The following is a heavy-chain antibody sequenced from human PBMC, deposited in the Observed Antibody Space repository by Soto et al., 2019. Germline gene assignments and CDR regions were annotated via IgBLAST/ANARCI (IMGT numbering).Heavy chain of an antibody. D-gene: IGHD1-1*01. J-gene: IGHJ6*02. CDR1: GGSISTYY. CDR2: IYYSGTA. CDR3: ARGDGIQLGSLAGRYYYHKMDV. Sequence: QVQLRESGPGLVKSSETLSLTCTVSGGSISTYYWSWVRQPQGKGLEWIGYIYYSGTATYNPSLRSRVTISVDTSKTQFSLRLSSVTAADTAVYYCARGDGIQLGSLAGRYYYHKMDVWGQGTTVTV. V-gene: IGHV4-59*01.